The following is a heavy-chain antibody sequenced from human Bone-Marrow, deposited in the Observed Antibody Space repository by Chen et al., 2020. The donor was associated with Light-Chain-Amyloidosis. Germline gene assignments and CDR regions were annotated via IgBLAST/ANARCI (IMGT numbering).Heavy chain of an antibody. D-gene: IGHD3-3*01. J-gene: IGHJ6*02. CDR3: ARVSITIFGGVSNYYYGMDV. CDR1: GGTFSSYA. CDR2: IIPILGTA. V-gene: IGHV1-69*01. Sequence: QVQLVQSGAEVKKPGSSVKVSCKASGGTFSSYAISWVRQAPGQGLEWMGGIIPILGTANSAKRFPGRVTITADESTSTAYMELSSLRSEDTAVYYCARVSITIFGGVSNYYYGMDVWGQGTTVTVSS.